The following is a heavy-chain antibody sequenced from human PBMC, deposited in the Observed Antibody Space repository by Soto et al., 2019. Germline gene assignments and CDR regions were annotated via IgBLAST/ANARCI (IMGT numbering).Heavy chain of an antibody. Sequence: ASLKVSCKASGCTFTSYYMHWVRQAPGQGLEWMGIINPSGGSTSYAQKFQGRVTMTRDTSTSTVYMELSSLRSEDTAVYYCARKSNYYYDSSGPYYFDYWGQGTLVTVSS. CDR3: ARKSNYYYDSSGPYYFDY. V-gene: IGHV1-46*01. CDR2: INPSGGST. CDR1: GCTFTSYY. J-gene: IGHJ4*02. D-gene: IGHD3-22*01.